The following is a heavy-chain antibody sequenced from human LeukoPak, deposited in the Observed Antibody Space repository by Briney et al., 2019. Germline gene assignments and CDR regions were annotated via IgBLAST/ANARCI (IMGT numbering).Heavy chain of an antibody. CDR3: ARVGIQLWLVSYYYMDV. J-gene: IGHJ6*03. D-gene: IGHD5-18*01. Sequence: SETLFLTCTVSGGSISSSSYYWGWIRQLPGKGLEWIGSIYYSGSTYYNPSLKSRVTISVDTSKNQFSLKLSSVTAADTAVYYCARVGIQLWLVSYYYMDVWGKGTTVTVSS. CDR2: IYYSGST. V-gene: IGHV4-39*07. CDR1: GGSISSSSYY.